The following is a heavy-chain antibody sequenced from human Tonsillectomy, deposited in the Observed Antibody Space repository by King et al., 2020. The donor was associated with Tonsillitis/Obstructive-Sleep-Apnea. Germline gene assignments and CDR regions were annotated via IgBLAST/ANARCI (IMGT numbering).Heavy chain of an antibody. CDR1: GGSFSGYY. J-gene: IGHJ3*02. CDR3: ARGTPETAYDI. V-gene: IGHV4-34*01. Sequence: VQLQQWGAGLLKPSETLSLPCAVQGGSFSGYYWTWIRQSPGKGLEWIGEISHSGTTNHSPSLKSRVTISVDTSKRQFSLKLSSVKDADTGVYYCARGTPETAYDIWGQGTMVAVSS. D-gene: IGHD1-14*01. CDR2: ISHSGTT.